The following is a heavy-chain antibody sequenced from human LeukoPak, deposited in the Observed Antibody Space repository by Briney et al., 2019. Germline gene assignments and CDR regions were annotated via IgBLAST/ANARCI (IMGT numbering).Heavy chain of an antibody. J-gene: IGHJ4*02. CDR1: GGTFSSYA. D-gene: IGHD6-6*01. CDR2: IIPIFGTA. CDR3: ASSLGSSSPQHLGY. V-gene: IGHV1-69*06. Sequence: GASVKVSCKASGGTFSSYAISWVRQAPGQGLEWMGRIIPIFGTANYAQKFQGRVTITADKSTSTAYMELSSLRSEDTAVYYCASSLGSSSPQHLGYWGQGTLVTVSS.